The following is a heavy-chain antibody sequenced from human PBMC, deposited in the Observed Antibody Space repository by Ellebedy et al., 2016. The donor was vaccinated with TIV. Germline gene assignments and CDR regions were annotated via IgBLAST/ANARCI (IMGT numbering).Heavy chain of an antibody. D-gene: IGHD3-3*01. J-gene: IGHJ6*02. CDR2: IWYDGSNK. CDR3: ARVGDFWSGYYLTYYYGMDV. CDR1: GFTFSSYG. V-gene: IGHV3-33*01. Sequence: GGSLRLXXAASGFTFSSYGMHWVRQAPGKGLEWVAVIWYDGSNKYYADSVKGRFTISRDNSKNTLYLQMNSLRAEDTAVYYCARVGDFWSGYYLTYYYGMDVWGQGTTVTVSS.